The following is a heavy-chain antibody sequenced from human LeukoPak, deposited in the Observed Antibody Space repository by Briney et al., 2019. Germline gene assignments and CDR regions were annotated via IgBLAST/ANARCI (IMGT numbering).Heavy chain of an antibody. CDR2: ISSYSGDT. CDR3: ARDRVDSAVVDYYYGMDV. J-gene: IGHJ6*02. Sequence: ASVKVSCKASGYTFTSYGISWVRQAPGQGLEGMGWISSYSGDTNSAQKFQGRVTMTTDTSTSTAYMELRSLRSDDTAVYYCARDRVDSAVVDYYYGMDVWGQGTTVTVSS. V-gene: IGHV1-18*01. D-gene: IGHD5-18*01. CDR1: GYTFTSYG.